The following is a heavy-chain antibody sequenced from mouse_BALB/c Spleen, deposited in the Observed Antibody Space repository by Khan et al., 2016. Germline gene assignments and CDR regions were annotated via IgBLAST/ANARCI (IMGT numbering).Heavy chain of an antibody. CDR2: IDPENGDT. J-gene: IGHJ2*01. Sequence: VQLQQSGAELVRSGASVKLSCTASGFNIKDYYMHWVKQRPEQGLEWIGWIDPENGDTEYAPKFQGKATMTADTSSNTAYLQLSSLTSEDNAGYNCNAEGDFDYWGQGTTLTVSS. CDR3: NAEGDFDY. CDR1: GFNIKDYY. V-gene: IGHV14-4*02.